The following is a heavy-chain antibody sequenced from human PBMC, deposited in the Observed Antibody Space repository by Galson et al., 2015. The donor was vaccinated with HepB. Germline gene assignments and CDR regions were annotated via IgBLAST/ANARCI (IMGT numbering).Heavy chain of an antibody. V-gene: IGHV3-64*01. D-gene: IGHD6-19*01. CDR2: ISSQGVST. CDR3: ARDRMCSGWYRGGFDI. Sequence: SLRLSCAASGFTFSSYAIDWVRQAPGKGLEYVSVISSQGVSTYYANSVKGRFTISRDNSKNTVYLQMGSLRAEEMAVYYGARDRMCSGWYRGGFDIWGQGTVVTVSS. J-gene: IGHJ3*02. CDR1: GFTFSSYA.